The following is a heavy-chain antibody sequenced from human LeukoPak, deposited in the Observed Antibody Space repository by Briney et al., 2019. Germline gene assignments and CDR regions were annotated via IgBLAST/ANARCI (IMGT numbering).Heavy chain of an antibody. D-gene: IGHD3-3*01. J-gene: IGHJ5*02. CDR2: ISSSGSTI. Sequence: GGSLRLSCAASGFTFSDYYMSWIRQAPGKGLEWVSYISSSGSTIYYADSVKGRFTISRDNAKNSLYLQMNSLRAEDTAVYYCARVGTELRFLEWSIWFDPWGQGTLVTVSS. CDR1: GFTFSDYY. CDR3: ARVGTELRFLEWSIWFDP. V-gene: IGHV3-11*01.